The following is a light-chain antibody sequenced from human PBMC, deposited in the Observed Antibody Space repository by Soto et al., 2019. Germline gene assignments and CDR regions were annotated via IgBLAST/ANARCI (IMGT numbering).Light chain of an antibody. CDR3: QHFGSSPGFT. Sequence: EIVLTQSPGTLSLSPGERATLSCRASQSINSRYLAWYQQKPGQAPRLLIYGASSRATGIPDRFSGSGSGTDFTLTISRREPEDFAVYYCQHFGSSPGFTFGPWTKVDIK. CDR2: GAS. J-gene: IGKJ3*01. V-gene: IGKV3-20*01. CDR1: QSINSRY.